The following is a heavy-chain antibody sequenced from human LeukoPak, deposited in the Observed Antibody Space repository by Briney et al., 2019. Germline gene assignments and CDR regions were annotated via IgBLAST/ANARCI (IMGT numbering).Heavy chain of an antibody. V-gene: IGHV7-4-1*02. J-gene: IGHJ3*02. CDR2: INTNTGNP. D-gene: IGHD3-16*01. CDR3: ARDGGLVVGDTFDI. Sequence: ASVKVSCKASGYTFTGYSMNWVRQAPGQGLEWLGWINTNTGNPTYAQGFTGRFVFSLDTSVSTAYLQISSPKAEDTAVYYCARDGGLVVGDTFDIWGQGTMVTVS. CDR1: GYTFTGYS.